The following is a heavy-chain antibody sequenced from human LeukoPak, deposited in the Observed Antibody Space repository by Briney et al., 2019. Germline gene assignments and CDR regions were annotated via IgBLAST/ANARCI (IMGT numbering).Heavy chain of an antibody. V-gene: IGHV1-2*02. Sequence: ASVKVSCKASGYTFTGYYMHRVRQAPGQGFEWMGWINPNSGGTNYAQKSQGRVTMTRDTSISTAYMELSRLRSDDTAVYYCARDIDRYCSSTSCDAFDIWGQGTMVTVSS. CDR1: GYTFTGYY. J-gene: IGHJ3*02. CDR2: INPNSGGT. CDR3: ARDIDRYCSSTSCDAFDI. D-gene: IGHD2-2*01.